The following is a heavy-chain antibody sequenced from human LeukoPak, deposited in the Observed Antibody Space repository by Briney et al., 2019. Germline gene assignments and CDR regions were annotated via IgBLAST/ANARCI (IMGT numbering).Heavy chain of an antibody. V-gene: IGHV1-18*01. Sequence: GATVKVSCKASGYTFSDYSITWVRQAPGQGLGGMGWISPYNADTNYAQNFQGRVTMTTDRSTRTAYMELRSLRSDDTAVYYCARVTTVTRSPWSWGPKKIGQEVNWFDPWGQGTLITVS. D-gene: IGHD4-17*01. CDR1: GYTFSDYS. J-gene: IGHJ5*02. CDR2: ISPYNADT. CDR3: ARVTTVTRSPWSWGPKKIGQEVNWFDP.